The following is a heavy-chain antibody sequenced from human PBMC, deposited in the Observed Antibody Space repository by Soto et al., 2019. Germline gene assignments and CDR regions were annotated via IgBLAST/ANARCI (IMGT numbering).Heavy chain of an antibody. J-gene: IGHJ4*02. CDR3: ARLQAAVPHY. CDR1: GDSISGGPYF. V-gene: IGHV4-39*01. Sequence: QVQLQESGPGLVMPSETLSLTCTVSGDSISGGPYFWCWIRQPPGKRLEWIGSIFYDGYTLYTPSLKSRVTISVDTSKNQFSLKLTSVAAADTAIYFCARLQAAVPHYWGQGILVTVSS. CDR2: IFYDGYT. D-gene: IGHD6-13*01.